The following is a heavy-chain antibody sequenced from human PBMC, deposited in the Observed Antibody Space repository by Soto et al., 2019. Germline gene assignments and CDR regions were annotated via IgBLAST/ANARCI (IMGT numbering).Heavy chain of an antibody. CDR3: ARVAYGNGWIFDY. CDR1: GFSFSSYW. Sequence: GGSLRLSCAASGFSFSSYWMSWVRQASGKGLEWVANIKQDGSEKYYVDSVKGRFTLSRDNAKNSLQLQMSSLRDEDTAIYFCARVAYGNGWIFDYWGQGTLVTVSS. J-gene: IGHJ4*01. D-gene: IGHD6-19*01. CDR2: IKQDGSEK. V-gene: IGHV3-7*01.